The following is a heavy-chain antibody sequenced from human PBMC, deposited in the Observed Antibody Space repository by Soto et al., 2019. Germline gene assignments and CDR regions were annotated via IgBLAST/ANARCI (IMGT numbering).Heavy chain of an antibody. CDR1: GFSFSTSGVG. CDR2: IYWNDDK. V-gene: IGHV2-5*01. D-gene: IGHD3-10*01. J-gene: IGHJ5*02. Sequence: ASGPTLVNPTQTLTLTCTFSGFSFSTSGVGVGWIRQPPGKALEWLALIYWNDDKRYSPSLKSRLTITKDTSKNQVVLTMTNMDPVDTATYYCVSGSFPNWFDPWGQGTLVTVSS. CDR3: VSGSFPNWFDP.